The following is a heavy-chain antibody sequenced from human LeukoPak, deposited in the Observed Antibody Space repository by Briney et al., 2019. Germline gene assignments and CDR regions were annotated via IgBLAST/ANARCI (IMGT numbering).Heavy chain of an antibody. Sequence: PGGSLRLSCAASGFTFGDYVMHWVWQAPGKGLEWVSGISYNSGSSGYADSVRGRFTISRDNAMNSLYLQMNSLTVDDTALYFCAKDIEGPSWPAAAGFDYWGQGTLVTVSS. V-gene: IGHV3-9*01. J-gene: IGHJ4*02. CDR3: AKDIEGPSWPAAAGFDY. CDR2: ISYNSGSS. CDR1: GFTFGDYV. D-gene: IGHD6-13*01.